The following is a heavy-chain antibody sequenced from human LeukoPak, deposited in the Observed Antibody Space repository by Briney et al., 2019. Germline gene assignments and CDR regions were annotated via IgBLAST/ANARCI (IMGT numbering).Heavy chain of an antibody. J-gene: IGHJ4*02. CDR1: GGSFTGYY. V-gene: IGHV4-34*01. Sequence: PSETLSLTCAVYGGSFTGYYWTWIRQPPGKGLEWIGEINHSGDTNYNPSLKSRVTISVDTSKNQFPLKLSSVTAADTAVYYCARGGYDYIWESYRYGPYYFDYWGQGTLVTVSS. CDR2: INHSGDT. CDR3: ARGGYDYIWESYRYGPYYFDY. D-gene: IGHD3-16*02.